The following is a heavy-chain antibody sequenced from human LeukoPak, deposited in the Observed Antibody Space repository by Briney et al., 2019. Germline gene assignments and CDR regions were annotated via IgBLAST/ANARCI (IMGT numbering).Heavy chain of an antibody. CDR1: GFTFDDYA. J-gene: IGHJ3*02. CDR3: AEDVLYYYGSGSFFDAFDI. V-gene: IGHV3-9*01. D-gene: IGHD3-10*01. CDR2: INWSSGSI. Sequence: GGSLRLSCAASGFTFDDYAMHWVRQAPGKGLEWVSGINWSSGSIGYADSVKGRFTISRDNAKKSLYLQTNSLRAEDTALYYCAEDVLYYYGSGSFFDAFDIWGHGTMVTVSS.